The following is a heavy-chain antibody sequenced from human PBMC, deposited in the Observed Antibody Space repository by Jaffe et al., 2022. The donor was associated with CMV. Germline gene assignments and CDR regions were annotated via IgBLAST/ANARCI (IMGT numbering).Heavy chain of an antibody. Sequence: EVQLVESGGGLVQPGGSLRLSCAASGFTFSSYAMSWVRQAPGKGLEWVSAISGSGGSTYYADSVKGRFTISRDNSKNTLYLQMNSLRAEDTAVYYCAKRSPAMASLYYYYYMDVWGKGTTVTVSS. CDR3: AKRSPAMASLYYYYYMDV. CDR2: ISGSGGST. D-gene: IGHD5-18*01. J-gene: IGHJ6*03. V-gene: IGHV3-23*04. CDR1: GFTFSSYA.